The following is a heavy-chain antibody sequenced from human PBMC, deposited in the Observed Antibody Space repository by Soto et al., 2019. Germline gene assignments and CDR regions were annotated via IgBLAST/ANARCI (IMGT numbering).Heavy chain of an antibody. CDR2: INPSGGST. CDR3: ATTIFGVYWFDP. CDR1: GYTFTSYY. D-gene: IGHD3-3*01. Sequence: ASVKVSCKASGYTFTSYYMHWVRQAPGQGLEWMGIINPSGGSTSYAQKFQGRVTMTRDTSTSTVYMELSSLRSEDTAVYYCATTIFGVYWFDPWGQGTLVTVSS. J-gene: IGHJ5*02. V-gene: IGHV1-46*01.